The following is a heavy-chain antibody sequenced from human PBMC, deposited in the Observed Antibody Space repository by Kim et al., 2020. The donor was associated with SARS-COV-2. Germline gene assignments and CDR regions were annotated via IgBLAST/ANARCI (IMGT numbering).Heavy chain of an antibody. Sequence: GGSLRLSCAASGFTFSSSTMNWVRQAPGKGLEWVSSISSSSSYIYYADSEKGRFTISRDNAKNSLYLQMNSLRAEDTAVYYCARESRSRITMVVVVTQIDYWGQGTLVTVSS. CDR1: GFTFSSST. D-gene: IGHD3-22*01. CDR2: ISSSSSYI. J-gene: IGHJ4*02. CDR3: ARESRSRITMVVVVTQIDY. V-gene: IGHV3-21*01.